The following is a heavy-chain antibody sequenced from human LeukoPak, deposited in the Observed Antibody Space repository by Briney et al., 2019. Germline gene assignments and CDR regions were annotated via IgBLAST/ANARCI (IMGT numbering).Heavy chain of an antibody. V-gene: IGHV4-59*01. CDR3: AREIDSSSRNAFDI. CDR1: GGSISIYY. CDR2: IYYSGST. D-gene: IGHD6-13*01. Sequence: ETLSLTCTVSGGSISIYYWSWIRQPPGTGLEWIGYIYYSGSTNYNPSLKSRVTISVDTSKNQFSLKLSSVTAADTAVYYCAREIDSSSRNAFDIWGQGTMVTVSS. J-gene: IGHJ3*02.